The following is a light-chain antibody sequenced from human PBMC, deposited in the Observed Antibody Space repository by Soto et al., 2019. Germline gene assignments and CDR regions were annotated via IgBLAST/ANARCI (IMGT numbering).Light chain of an antibody. CDR1: QYIDNY. CDR3: QLYGISPH. CDR2: DAS. J-gene: IGKJ5*01. Sequence: DIQMTQSPSSLSASVGDRVTITCRASQYIDNYLSWYQQKPGKAPKLLIYDASSLQSGVPPRFSGSGSGTDFTLSIKRLEPEDFAVYYCQLYGISPHFGQGTRLEIK. V-gene: IGKV1-39*01.